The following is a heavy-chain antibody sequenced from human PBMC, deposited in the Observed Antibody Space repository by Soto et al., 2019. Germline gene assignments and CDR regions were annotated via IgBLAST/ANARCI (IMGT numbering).Heavy chain of an antibody. V-gene: IGHV3-15*01. CDR1: GFTFSNAW. CDR2: IKSKTDGGTT. CDR3: TTHSYYDFWSGVPPIAFDI. D-gene: IGHD3-3*01. J-gene: IGHJ3*02. Sequence: PGGSLRLSCAASGFTFSNAWMSWVRQAPGKGLEWVGRIKSKTDGGTTDYAAPVKGRFTISRDDSKNTLYLQMNSLKTEDTAVYYCTTHSYYDFWSGVPPIAFDIWGQGTMVT.